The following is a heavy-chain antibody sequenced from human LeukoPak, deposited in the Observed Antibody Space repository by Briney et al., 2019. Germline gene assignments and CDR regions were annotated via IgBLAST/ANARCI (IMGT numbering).Heavy chain of an antibody. CDR2: IYPNNGAT. Sequence: DSVKVSCKASGYTFSGTGWYLYWLRQAPGQGLECMGWIYPNNGATGYAQKFQGRVAMTRDTSISTAYMELSRLRPDDTAVYYCARDGPAQMVDFDYWDQGTLVTVSS. CDR1: GYTFSGTGWY. V-gene: IGHV1-2*02. J-gene: IGHJ4*02. CDR3: ARDGPAQMVDFDY. D-gene: IGHD3-10*01.